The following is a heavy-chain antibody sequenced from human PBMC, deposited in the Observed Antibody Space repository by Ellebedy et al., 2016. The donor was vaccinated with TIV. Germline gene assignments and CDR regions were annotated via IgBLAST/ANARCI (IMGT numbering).Heavy chain of an antibody. D-gene: IGHD3-10*01. Sequence: ASVKVSXXASGYNFTAFDINWVRQAAGQGLEWMGWLNPQSAKTGFAQQFQGRVTMTRDTSISTAYMELTSLTSEDTAVYYCTRGTSSGSYRADWGQGTLVTVSS. CDR1: GYNFTAFD. CDR2: LNPQSAKT. CDR3: TRGTSSGSYRAD. V-gene: IGHV1-8*01. J-gene: IGHJ4*02.